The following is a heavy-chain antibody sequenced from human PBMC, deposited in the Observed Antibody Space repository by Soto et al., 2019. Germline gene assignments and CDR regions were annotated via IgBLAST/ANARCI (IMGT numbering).Heavy chain of an antibody. Sequence: EVPLVESGGGLVKPGGSLRLSCAASGFTVSSYSMNWVRQAPGKGLEWVSFISSSGTYIYYVDSVKGRFTISRDNAKNSLYLQMSSLRAEDTAVYYCTRALPGSSSWFDPWGQGTLVTVSS. D-gene: IGHD6-13*01. CDR1: GFTVSSYS. CDR3: TRALPGSSSWFDP. J-gene: IGHJ5*02. CDR2: ISSSGTYI. V-gene: IGHV3-21*01.